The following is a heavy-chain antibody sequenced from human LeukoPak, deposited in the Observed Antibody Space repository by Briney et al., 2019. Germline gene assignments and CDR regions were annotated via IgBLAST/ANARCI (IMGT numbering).Heavy chain of an antibody. D-gene: IGHD3-22*01. CDR1: GFTFSSYD. CDR2: IGTAGDT. V-gene: IGHV3-13*01. Sequence: GGSLRLSCAASGFTFSSYDMPWVRQATGKGLEWVSAIGTAGDTYYPGSVKGRFTISRENAKNSLYLQMNSLRAGDTAVYYCARNYYDSSGYDYFDYWGQGTLVTVSS. CDR3: ARNYYDSSGYDYFDY. J-gene: IGHJ4*02.